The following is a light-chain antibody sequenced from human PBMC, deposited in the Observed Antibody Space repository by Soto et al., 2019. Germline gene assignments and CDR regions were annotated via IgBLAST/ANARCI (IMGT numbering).Light chain of an antibody. Sequence: QSALTQPASVSGSPGQSITISCIGTSSDIGAYNYVSWYQQYPGKVPKLMIYEVSNRPSGVSARFSASKSGNTASLTISGHQAEDEADYYCSPHGGSSPLYVFGSGTKLTVL. J-gene: IGLJ1*01. V-gene: IGLV2-14*01. CDR3: SPHGGSSPLYV. CDR1: SSDIGAYNY. CDR2: EVS.